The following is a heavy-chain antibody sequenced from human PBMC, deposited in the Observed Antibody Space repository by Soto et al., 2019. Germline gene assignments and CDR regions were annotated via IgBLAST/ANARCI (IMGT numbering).Heavy chain of an antibody. J-gene: IGHJ4*02. CDR3: ARDPEHSSSFFDY. CDR1: GGTFSSYA. CDR2: IIPIFGTA. D-gene: IGHD6-6*01. Sequence: RASVKVSCKASGGTFSSYAISWVRQAPGQGLEWMGGIIPIFGTANYAQKFQGRVTITADKSTSTAYMELSSLRSEDTAVYYCARDPEHSSSFFDYWGQGTLVTVS. V-gene: IGHV1-69*06.